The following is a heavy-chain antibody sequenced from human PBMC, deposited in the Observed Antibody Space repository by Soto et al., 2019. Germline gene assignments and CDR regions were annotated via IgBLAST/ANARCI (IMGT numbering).Heavy chain of an antibody. Sequence: GASVKVSCKASGGTFSSYAISWVRQAPGQGLEWMGGIIPIFGTANYAQKFQGRVTITADESTSTAYMELSSLRSEDTAVYYCARGQWERYQSYYYYHGMDVWGQGTTVTVSS. CDR1: GGTFSSYA. V-gene: IGHV1-69*13. CDR2: IIPIFGTA. J-gene: IGHJ6*02. D-gene: IGHD1-1*01. CDR3: ARGQWERYQSYYYYHGMDV.